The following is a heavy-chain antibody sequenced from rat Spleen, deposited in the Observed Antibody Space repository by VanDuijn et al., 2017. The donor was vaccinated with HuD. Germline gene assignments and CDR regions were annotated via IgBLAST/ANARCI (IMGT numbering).Heavy chain of an antibody. CDR3: VREGGYNPYVMDA. Sequence: EVQLQESGPGLVKPSQSLSLTCSVTGYSITSNYWGWIRKFPGNKLEWMGYINNAGSTNYNPSLKSRISITRDTSKNQFFLQLNSVTTEDTATYYCVREGGYNPYVMDAWGQGASVTVSS. V-gene: IGHV3-1*01. J-gene: IGHJ4*01. CDR1: GYSITSNY. D-gene: IGHD1-9*01. CDR2: INNAGST.